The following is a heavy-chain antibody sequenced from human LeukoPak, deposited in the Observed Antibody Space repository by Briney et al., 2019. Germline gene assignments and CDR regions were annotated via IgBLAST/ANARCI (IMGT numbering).Heavy chain of an antibody. V-gene: IGHV3-33*01. J-gene: IGHJ4*02. D-gene: IGHD3-10*01. Sequence: GGSLRLSCAASGFTLSIYGMHWVRQAPGKGLEWVAVIWNDGSNKYYADSVKGRFTISRDNSKNTLYLQMNSLRAEDTAVYSCARASGPFDYWGQGTLVTVSS. CDR1: GFTLSIYG. CDR2: IWNDGSNK. CDR3: ARASGPFDY.